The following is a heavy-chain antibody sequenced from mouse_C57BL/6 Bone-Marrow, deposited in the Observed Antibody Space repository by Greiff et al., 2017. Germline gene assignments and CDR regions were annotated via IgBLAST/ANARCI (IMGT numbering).Heavy chain of an antibody. J-gene: IGHJ2*01. D-gene: IGHD2-3*01. Sequence: EVQLQQSGPVLVKPGASVKMSCKASGYTFTDYYMNWVKQSHGKSLEWIGVINPYNGGTSYNQKFKGKATLTVDKSSSTAYMELNSLTSEDSAVYYCAYDGYPHYFDYWGQGTTLTVSS. CDR2: INPYNGGT. CDR1: GYTFTDYY. V-gene: IGHV1-19*01. CDR3: AYDGYPHYFDY.